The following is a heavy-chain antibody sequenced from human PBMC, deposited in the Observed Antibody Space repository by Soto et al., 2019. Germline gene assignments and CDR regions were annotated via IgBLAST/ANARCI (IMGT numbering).Heavy chain of an antibody. CDR3: ARSRTMVATLDFFDP. CDR1: GFSFSDYY. J-gene: IGHJ5*02. Sequence: PGGSLRLSCAASGFSFSDYYMTWIRQAPWKGLEWVSYISSSGSTIYYADSVKGRFTISRDNAKKSLYLQMSSLRAEDTAVYYCARSRTMVATLDFFDPWGQGTLVTVSS. CDR2: ISSSGSTI. V-gene: IGHV3-11*01. D-gene: IGHD5-12*01.